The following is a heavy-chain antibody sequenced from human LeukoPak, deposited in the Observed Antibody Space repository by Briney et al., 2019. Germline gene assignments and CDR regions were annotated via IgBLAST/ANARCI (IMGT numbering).Heavy chain of an antibody. CDR3: ARGSTYYEGTGQVPFDY. D-gene: IGHD3-22*01. Sequence: GGSLRLSCAASGFTFNTYTMNWVRQAPGKGLEWVSYISGSSGIIDYADSVKGRFTISRDNAKNSLYLQMNSLRAEDTAAYYCARGSTYYEGTGQVPFDYWGQGSLVTVSS. CDR2: ISGSSGII. V-gene: IGHV3-48*01. J-gene: IGHJ4*02. CDR1: GFTFNTYT.